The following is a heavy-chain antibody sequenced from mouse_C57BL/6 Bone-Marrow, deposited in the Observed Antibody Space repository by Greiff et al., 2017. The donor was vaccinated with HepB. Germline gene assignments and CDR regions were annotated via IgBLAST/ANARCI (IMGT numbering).Heavy chain of an antibody. CDR2: IWTGGGT. V-gene: IGHV2-9-1*01. J-gene: IGHJ2*01. D-gene: IGHD1-1*01. CDR3: ARGDYYGSFYYFDY. Sequence: VQRVESGPGLVAPSQSLSITCTVSGFSLTSYAISWVRQPPGKGLEWLGVIWTGGGTNYNSALKSRLSISKDNSKSQVFLKMNSLQTDDTARYYCARGDYYGSFYYFDYWGQGTTLTVSS. CDR1: GFSLTSYA.